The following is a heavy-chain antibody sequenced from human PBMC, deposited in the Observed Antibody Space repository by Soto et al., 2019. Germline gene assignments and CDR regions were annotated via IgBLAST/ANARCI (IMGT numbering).Heavy chain of an antibody. D-gene: IGHD3-16*02. CDR2: IYYSGST. Sequence: PSETLSLTCTVSGGSISSDYWSWIRQPPGKGLEWIGYIYYSGSTNYNPSLKSRVTISVDTSKNQFSLKLSSVTAADTAVYYCASGMGELSLAYYYYYYMDVWGKGTTVTVSS. J-gene: IGHJ6*03. CDR1: GGSISSDY. V-gene: IGHV4-59*01. CDR3: ASGMGELSLAYYYYYYMDV.